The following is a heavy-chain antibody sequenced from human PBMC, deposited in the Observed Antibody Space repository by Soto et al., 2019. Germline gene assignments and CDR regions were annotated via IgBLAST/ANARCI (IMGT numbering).Heavy chain of an antibody. CDR1: GFTFSNAW. CDR3: TTVYYGDSRHYYYYYGMDV. CDR2: IKSKTDGGTT. D-gene: IGHD4-17*01. J-gene: IGHJ6*02. Sequence: PGGSLRLSCAASGFTFSNAWRSWVRQAPGKGLEWVGRIKSKTDGGTTDYAAPVKGRFTISRDDSKNTLYLQMNSLKTEDTAVYYCTTVYYGDSRHYYYYYGMDVWGQGTTVTVSS. V-gene: IGHV3-15*01.